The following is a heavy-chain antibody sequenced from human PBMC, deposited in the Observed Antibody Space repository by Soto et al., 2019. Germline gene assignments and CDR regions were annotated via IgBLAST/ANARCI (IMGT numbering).Heavy chain of an antibody. CDR2: INAGNGNT. CDR1: GYTFTSYA. V-gene: IGHV1-3*01. J-gene: IGHJ6*02. D-gene: IGHD3-10*01. CDR3: AGQGTMVRGEDMDV. Sequence: ASVKVSCKASGYTFTSYAMHWVRQAPGQRLEWMGWINAGNGNTKYSQKFQGRVTITRDTSASTAYMELSSLRSEDTAVYYCAGQGTMVRGEDMDVWGQGTTVTSP.